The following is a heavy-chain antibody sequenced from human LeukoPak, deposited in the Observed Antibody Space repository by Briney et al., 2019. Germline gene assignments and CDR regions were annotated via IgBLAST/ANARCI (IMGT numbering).Heavy chain of an antibody. Sequence: GGSLRLSCAASGFTFDDYGMNWVRQAPGKGLEWVSYIGSSGRSIYYADSVKGRFTISRDNAKNSLYLQMNSLRAEDTAVYYCARLYSSSSGKAFDIWGQGTMVTVSS. D-gene: IGHD6-6*01. J-gene: IGHJ3*02. V-gene: IGHV3-48*03. CDR1: GFTFDDYG. CDR2: IGSSGRSI. CDR3: ARLYSSSSGKAFDI.